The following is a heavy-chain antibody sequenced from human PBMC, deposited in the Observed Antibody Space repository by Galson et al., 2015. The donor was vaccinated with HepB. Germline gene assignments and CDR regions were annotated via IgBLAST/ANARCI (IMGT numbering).Heavy chain of an antibody. V-gene: IGHV3-21*01. CDR1: GFTFSSYS. J-gene: IGHJ4*02. Sequence: SLRLSCAASGFTFSSYSMNWVRQAPGKGLEWVSSISSSSSYIYYADSVKGRFTISRDNAKNSLYLQMNSLRAEDTAVYYCARDLFDYGDYNYWGQGTLVTVSS. CDR3: ARDLFDYGDYNY. D-gene: IGHD4-17*01. CDR2: ISSSSSYI.